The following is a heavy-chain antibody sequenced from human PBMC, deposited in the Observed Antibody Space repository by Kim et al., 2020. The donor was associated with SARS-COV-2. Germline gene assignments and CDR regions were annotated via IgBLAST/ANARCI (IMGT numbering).Heavy chain of an antibody. D-gene: IGHD2-15*01. J-gene: IGHJ3*02. CDR3: VRENYWAFDI. CDR2: ISGTGTIT. Sequence: GGSLRLSCATSGFTLSLYSMNWVRQSPGKGLEWVSHISGTGTITKHADSVRGRFTISRDNAKNSLFLQMNGLRAEDTAVYYCVRENYWAFDIWCHGTMVT. V-gene: IGHV3-48*04. CDR1: GFTLSLYS.